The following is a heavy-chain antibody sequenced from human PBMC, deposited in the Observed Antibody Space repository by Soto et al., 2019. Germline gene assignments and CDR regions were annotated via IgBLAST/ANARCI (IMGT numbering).Heavy chain of an antibody. D-gene: IGHD3-22*01. CDR1: GFTFSSYA. Sequence: QVQLVESGGGVVQPGRSLRLSCAASGFTFSSYAMHWVRQAPGKGLEWVAVISYDGSNKYYADSVKGRFTISRDNSKNXLXLPXNSLRAEDTAVYYCARDLNNYDSSGYYPSAEYFQHWGQGTLVTVSS. CDR2: ISYDGSNK. CDR3: ARDLNNYDSSGYYPSAEYFQH. J-gene: IGHJ1*01. V-gene: IGHV3-30-3*01.